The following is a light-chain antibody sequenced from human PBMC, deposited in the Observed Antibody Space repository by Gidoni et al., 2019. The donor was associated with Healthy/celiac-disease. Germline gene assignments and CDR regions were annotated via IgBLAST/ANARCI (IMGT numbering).Light chain of an antibody. V-gene: IGLV6-57*03. CDR2: EDN. CDR1: SGSIASNY. CDR3: QSYDSSNHWV. J-gene: IGLJ3*02. Sequence: PGKTVTISCTRSSGSIASNYVQWYQQRPGSAPTTVIYEDNPRPSGVPDRFSGSIDSSSNSASLTISGLKTEDEADYYCQSYDSSNHWVVGGGTKLTVL.